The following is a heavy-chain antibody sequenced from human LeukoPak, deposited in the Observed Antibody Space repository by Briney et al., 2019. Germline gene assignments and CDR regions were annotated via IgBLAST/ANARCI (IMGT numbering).Heavy chain of an antibody. CDR3: ARHRNYGFVVHFTRFDP. J-gene: IGHJ5*02. V-gene: IGHV4-34*01. CDR2: INHSGST. D-gene: IGHD1-14*01. CDR1: GGSFSGYY. Sequence: PSETLSLTCAVYGGSFSGYYWSWIRQPPGKGLEWIGEINHSGSTNYNPSLKSRVTISVDTSKNQFSLKLSSVTAADTAVYYCARHRNYGFVVHFTRFDPWGQGTLVTVSS.